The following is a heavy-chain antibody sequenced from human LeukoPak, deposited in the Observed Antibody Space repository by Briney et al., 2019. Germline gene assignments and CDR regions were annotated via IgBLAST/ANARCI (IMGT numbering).Heavy chain of an antibody. CDR2: NSAYNGNT. J-gene: IGHJ5*02. V-gene: IGHV1-18*04. Sequence: GASVKVSCKASGYTFSDYYMHWVRQAPGQGLEWMGWNSAYNGNTNYAQKLQGRVTMTTDTSTSTAYMELRSLRSDDTAVYYCARESITMVRGRGWFDPWGQGTLVTVSS. CDR3: ARESITMVRGRGWFDP. CDR1: GYTFSDYY. D-gene: IGHD3-10*01.